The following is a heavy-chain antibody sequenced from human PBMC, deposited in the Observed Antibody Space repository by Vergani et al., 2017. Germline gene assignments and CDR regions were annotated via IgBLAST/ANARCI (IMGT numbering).Heavy chain of an antibody. J-gene: IGHJ4*02. V-gene: IGHV3-53*04. CDR3: ARGSVPPYGDSKLSFGY. CDR2: IYSGGST. Sequence: EVQLVESGGGLVQPGGSLRLSCAASGFTVSSNYMSWVRQAPGKGLEWVSVIYSGGSTYYADSVKVRFTISRHNSKNTLYLQMNSLRAEDTAVYYCARGSVPPYGDSKLSFGYWGQGTLVTVSS. D-gene: IGHD4-17*01. CDR1: GFTVSSNY.